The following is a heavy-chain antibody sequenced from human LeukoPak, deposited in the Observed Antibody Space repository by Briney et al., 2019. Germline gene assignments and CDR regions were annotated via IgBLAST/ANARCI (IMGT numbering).Heavy chain of an antibody. J-gene: IGHJ5*02. D-gene: IGHD1-26*01. CDR1: GGSISSGGYY. Sequence: SQTLSLTCTVSGGSISSGGYYWSWIRQPPGKGLEWIGYIYHSGSTYYNPSLKSRVTISVDRSKNQFSLKLSSVTAADTVVYYCARDAIVGARAFDPWGQGTLVTVSS. V-gene: IGHV4-30-2*01. CDR2: IYHSGST. CDR3: ARDAIVGARAFDP.